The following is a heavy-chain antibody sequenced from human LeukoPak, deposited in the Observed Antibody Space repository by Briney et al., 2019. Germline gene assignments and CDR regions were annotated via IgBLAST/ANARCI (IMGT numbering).Heavy chain of an antibody. CDR2: ISSSGSTI. D-gene: IGHD2-2*01. Sequence: KPGGSLRLSCAASGFTFSDYYMSWIRQAPGKGLEWVSYISSSGSTIYYADSVKGRFTISRDNAKNSLYLQMNSLRAEDTAVYYCARDSVVVVPAASLHGMDVWGQGPRSPSP. CDR1: GFTFSDYY. V-gene: IGHV3-11*01. CDR3: ARDSVVVVPAASLHGMDV. J-gene: IGHJ6*02.